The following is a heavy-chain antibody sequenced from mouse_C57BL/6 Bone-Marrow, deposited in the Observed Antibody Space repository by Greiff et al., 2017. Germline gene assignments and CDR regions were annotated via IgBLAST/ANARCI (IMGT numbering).Heavy chain of an antibody. CDR3: TITTYVTRDY. CDR2: IDPEDGDT. J-gene: IGHJ2*01. Sequence: VQLQQSGAELVRPGASVKLSCTASGFNIKDYYMHWVKQRPEQGLEWIGRIDPEDGDTAYAPKFQGKGTMTADTSSNTAYLQSSNVTSDDTGVCDSTITTYVTRDYWGQGTPLTVSA. V-gene: IGHV14-1*01. CDR1: GFNIKDYY. D-gene: IGHD2-12*01.